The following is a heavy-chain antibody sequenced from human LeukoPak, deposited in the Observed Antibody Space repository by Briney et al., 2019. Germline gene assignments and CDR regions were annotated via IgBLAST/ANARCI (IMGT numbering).Heavy chain of an antibody. J-gene: IGHJ4*02. CDR3: ARSAGSYQPLDS. D-gene: IGHD1-26*01. Sequence: GGSLRLSCAASGFTFSGSWMYWVRQAPGRGLVWVSPINSDGKTTRFADSVKGRITVSRDNAKNTLYVEMNSLRVEDTAVYYCARSAGSYQPLDSWGPGTLVTVSS. V-gene: IGHV3-74*01. CDR1: GFTFSGSW. CDR2: INSDGKTT.